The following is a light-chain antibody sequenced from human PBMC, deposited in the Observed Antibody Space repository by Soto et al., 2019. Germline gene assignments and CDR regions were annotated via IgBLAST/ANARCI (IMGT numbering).Light chain of an antibody. CDR1: SSDVGGYNY. V-gene: IGLV2-14*01. CDR3: SSYTSNSTYV. J-gene: IGLJ1*01. CDR2: DVS. Sequence: QSVLTQPASVSGSPGQSITISCTGSSSDVGGYNYVSWYQQHPGKAPKFMIYDVSYRPSGVSNRFSGSKSGNTASLTISGLQAEDEADYYCSSYTSNSTYVFGTGTKLTVL.